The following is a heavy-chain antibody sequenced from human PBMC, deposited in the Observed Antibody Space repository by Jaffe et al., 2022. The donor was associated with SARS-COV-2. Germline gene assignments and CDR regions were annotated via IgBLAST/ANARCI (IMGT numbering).Heavy chain of an antibody. Sequence: QLQLQESGPGLVKPSETLSLTCTVSGGSISSSSYYWGWIRQPPGKGLEWIGSIYYSGSTYYNPSLKSRVTISVDTSKNQFSLKLSSVTAADTAVYYCAREGYDSSGYRPFSEDYYYYYMDVWGKGTTVTVSS. CDR3: AREGYDSSGYRPFSEDYYYYYMDV. CDR1: GGSISSSSYY. J-gene: IGHJ6*03. CDR2: IYYSGST. D-gene: IGHD3-22*01. V-gene: IGHV4-39*02.